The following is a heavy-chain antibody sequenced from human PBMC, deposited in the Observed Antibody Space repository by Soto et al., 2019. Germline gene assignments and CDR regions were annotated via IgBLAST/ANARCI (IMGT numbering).Heavy chain of an antibody. D-gene: IGHD1-26*01. V-gene: IGHV3-23*01. CDR2: IGASGAGT. CDR3: ALRKTGSYFDY. CDR1: GFTFSSYA. Sequence: GRSLRRSCAASGFTFSSYALSWVRQAPGKGLEWVSAIGASGAGTYYAEYVKGRFTISRDNSKNTLYLQMNSLTAEDTAVYYCALRKTGSYFDYWGQGTLVLVSS. J-gene: IGHJ4*02.